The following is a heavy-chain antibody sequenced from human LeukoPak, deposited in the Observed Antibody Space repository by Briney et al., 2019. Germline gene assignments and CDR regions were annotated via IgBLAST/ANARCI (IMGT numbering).Heavy chain of an antibody. Sequence: GGSLRLSCAASGFTFSSYSMNWVRQAPGKGLDWVSYISSSSSTIYYADSVKGRFTISRDNAKNSLYLQMNSLRAEDTAVYYCAKAYCGGDCCSNYYYYMDVWGKGTTVTVSS. J-gene: IGHJ6*03. CDR2: ISSSSSTI. V-gene: IGHV3-48*01. CDR1: GFTFSSYS. D-gene: IGHD2-21*01. CDR3: AKAYCGGDCCSNYYYYMDV.